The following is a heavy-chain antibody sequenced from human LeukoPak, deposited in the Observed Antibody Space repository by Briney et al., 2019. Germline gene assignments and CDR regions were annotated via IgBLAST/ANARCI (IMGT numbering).Heavy chain of an antibody. J-gene: IGHJ3*02. CDR2: IRSKANSYAT. Sequence: GGSLKLSCAASGFTFSGSAMHWVRQASGKGPEWAGRIRSKANSYATAYAASVKGRFTISRDDSKNTAYLQMNSLKTEDTAVYYCTTYCSGGSCYSYDAFDIWGQGTMVTVSS. CDR3: TTYCSGGSCYSYDAFDI. CDR1: GFTFSGSA. D-gene: IGHD2-15*01. V-gene: IGHV3-73*01.